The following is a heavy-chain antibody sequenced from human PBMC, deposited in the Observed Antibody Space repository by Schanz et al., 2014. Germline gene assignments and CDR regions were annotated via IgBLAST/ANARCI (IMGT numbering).Heavy chain of an antibody. Sequence: EVQLVESGGGLVKPGGSLRLSCAASGFTFSDHHMDWVRQAPGKGLEWLGRTRNKANSYTTEYAASVKGRFSISRDDSKSSLYLQMNSLKTEDTAVYFCARAAYSHGLDVWGRGTTVTVSS. CDR2: TRNKANSYTT. CDR1: GFTFSDHH. J-gene: IGHJ6*02. D-gene: IGHD3-16*01. CDR3: ARAAYSHGLDV. V-gene: IGHV3-72*01.